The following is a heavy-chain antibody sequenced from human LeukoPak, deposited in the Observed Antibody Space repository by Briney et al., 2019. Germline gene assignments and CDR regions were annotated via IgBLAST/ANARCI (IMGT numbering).Heavy chain of an antibody. V-gene: IGHV3-30*02. CDR2: IRYDGSTK. CDR1: GFTFSSYW. D-gene: IGHD4-17*01. J-gene: IGHJ4*02. CDR3: AALHTGTFVDY. Sequence: GGSLRLSCAASGFTFSSYWMAWVRQAPGKGLEWVAFIRYDGSTKFYIDSVKGRFAISRDNSKNTLSLQMNSLRTEDTAVYYCAALHTGTFVDYWGQGTLVTVSS.